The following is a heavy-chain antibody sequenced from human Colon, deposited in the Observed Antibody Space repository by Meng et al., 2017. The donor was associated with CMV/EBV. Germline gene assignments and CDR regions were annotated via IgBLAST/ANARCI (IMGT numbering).Heavy chain of an antibody. CDR2: IDPNIGVT. CDR3: ARGGPARGELPLY. J-gene: IGHJ4*02. D-gene: IGHD3-16*01. CDR1: GYTFTAYY. Sequence: ASVKVSCKTSGYTFTAYYIHWVRQAPGQGLEWMGWIDPNIGVTDYSQKFQGRVTMTSDMSIDTAYMELSGLGSDDTAVYYCARGGPARGELPLYGGQGTLVTVSS. V-gene: IGHV1-2*02.